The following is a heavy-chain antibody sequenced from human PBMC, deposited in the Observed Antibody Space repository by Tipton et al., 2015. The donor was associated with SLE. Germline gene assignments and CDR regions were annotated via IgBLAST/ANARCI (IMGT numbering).Heavy chain of an antibody. J-gene: IGHJ3*02. CDR2: IYYSGST. CDR1: GGAISSYY. CDR3: ATDSRWHAFDI. D-gene: IGHD6-13*01. Sequence: TLSLTCTVSGGAISSYYWGWIRQPPGKGLERIGSIYYSGSTYYNPSLKSRVTISINRSKNQFSLKLSSVTAADTAVYYCATDSRWHAFDIWGQGTMVTVSS. V-gene: IGHV4-39*07.